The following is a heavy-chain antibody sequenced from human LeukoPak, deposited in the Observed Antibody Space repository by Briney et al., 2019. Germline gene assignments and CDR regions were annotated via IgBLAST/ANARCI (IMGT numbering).Heavy chain of an antibody. CDR2: ISWNSGSI. CDR3: AKDKGAVAGYPRGDAFDI. D-gene: IGHD6-19*01. V-gene: IGHV3-9*01. J-gene: IGHJ3*02. Sequence: PGGSLRLSCAASGFTFDDYAMHWVRQAPGKGLEWVSGISWNSGSIGYADSVKGRFTISRDNAKNSLYLQMNSLRAEDTALYYCAKDKGAVAGYPRGDAFDIWGQGTMVTVSS. CDR1: GFTFDDYA.